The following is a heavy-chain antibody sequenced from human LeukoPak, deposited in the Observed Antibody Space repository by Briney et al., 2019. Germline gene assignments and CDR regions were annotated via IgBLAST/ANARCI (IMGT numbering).Heavy chain of an antibody. CDR2: VYISGST. Sequence: PSETLSLTCTVSGGSISSGSYYWTWIRQPAGKGLEWIGRVYISGSTNYNPFLKSRVTISVDTSKNHFSLKLTSVTAADTAVYYCARARIAVAGTTGRYYYYYMDVWGKGTTVTISS. D-gene: IGHD6-19*01. J-gene: IGHJ6*03. CDR1: GGSISSGSYY. CDR3: ARARIAVAGTTGRYYYYYMDV. V-gene: IGHV4-61*02.